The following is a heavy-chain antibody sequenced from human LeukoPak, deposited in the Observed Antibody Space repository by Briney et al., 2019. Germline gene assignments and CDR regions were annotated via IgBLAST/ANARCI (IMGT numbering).Heavy chain of an antibody. CDR3: ARVSCSSTSCRNYYYYGMDV. CDR1: GGTFSSYA. J-gene: IGHJ6*02. Sequence: GASVKVSCKASGGTFSSYAISWVRQAPGQGLEWMGGIIPIFGTANYAQKFQGRVTITADESTSTAYMELSSLRSEDTAVNYCARVSCSSTSCRNYYYYGMDVWGQGTTVTVSS. V-gene: IGHV1-69*13. CDR2: IIPIFGTA. D-gene: IGHD2-2*01.